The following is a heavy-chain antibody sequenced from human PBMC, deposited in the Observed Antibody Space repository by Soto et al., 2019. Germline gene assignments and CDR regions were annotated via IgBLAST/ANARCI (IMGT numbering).Heavy chain of an antibody. CDR2: INHSGST. D-gene: IGHD5-18*01. J-gene: IGHJ4*02. V-gene: IGHV4-34*01. Sequence: PSETLSLACAVYGGSFSGYYWSWIRQPPGKGLEWIGEINHSGSTNYNPSLKSRVTISVDTSKNQFSLKLSSVTAADTAVYYCARVGRGYSYGKPDYWGQGTLVT. CDR1: GGSFSGYY. CDR3: ARVGRGYSYGKPDY.